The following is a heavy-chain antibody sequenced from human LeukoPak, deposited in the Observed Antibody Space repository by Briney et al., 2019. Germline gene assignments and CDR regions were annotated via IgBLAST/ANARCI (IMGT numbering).Heavy chain of an antibody. Sequence: GGSLRFSCAGSGFTFGGYGMHCFGQTPGKGLEWVAVIAYDGSRAFYADSVKGRFTISRDNSKNTMSVQMDDLRAEDTAVYYCTRYNNDHFDYWGQGTLVTVSS. V-gene: IGHV3-33*01. J-gene: IGHJ4*02. CDR1: GFTFGGYG. D-gene: IGHD1-14*01. CDR3: TRYNNDHFDY. CDR2: IAYDGSRA.